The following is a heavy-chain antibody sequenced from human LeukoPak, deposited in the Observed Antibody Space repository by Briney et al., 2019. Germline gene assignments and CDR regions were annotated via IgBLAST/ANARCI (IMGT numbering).Heavy chain of an antibody. CDR2: IHYTGTT. Sequence: SETLSLTCIVSGGSINSHYWSWIRQPPGKGLEWIGDIHYTGTTKYNPSVKSRVTISIDTSKNQFSLELSSVTATDTAVYFCATNRVGTYDRPFDIWGQGTMVTVSS. D-gene: IGHD1-26*01. V-gene: IGHV4-59*08. CDR1: GGSINSHY. CDR3: ATNRVGTYDRPFDI. J-gene: IGHJ3*02.